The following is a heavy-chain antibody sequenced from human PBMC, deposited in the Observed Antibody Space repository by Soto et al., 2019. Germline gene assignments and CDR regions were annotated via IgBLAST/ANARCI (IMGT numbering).Heavy chain of an antibody. V-gene: IGHV4-30-4*01. CDR2: IYYSGST. Sequence: QVQLQESGPGLVKPSQTLSLTCTVSGGSISSGDYYWSWIRQPPGKGLEWIGYIYYSGSTYYNPSLRSRFTTSVDTSKNQFSLKLSSVTAADTAVYYCARDHYVYDILTGYGYYYGMDVWGQGTTVTVSS. CDR3: ARDHYVYDILTGYGYYYGMDV. J-gene: IGHJ6*02. D-gene: IGHD3-9*01. CDR1: GGSISSGDYY.